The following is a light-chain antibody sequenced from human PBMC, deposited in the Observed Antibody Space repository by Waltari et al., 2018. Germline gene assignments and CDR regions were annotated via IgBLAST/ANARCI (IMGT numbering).Light chain of an antibody. V-gene: IGLV4-69*01. CDR1: SGHSSNV. CDR2: VNSDGSH. Sequence: QLVLTQSPSASASLGASVKLTCTLSSGHSSNVIAWLQQQPEKGPRNLMKVNSDGSHSKGDKIPYRFSGSSSGTEHYLTISSLQSEYDADYYCQTGGHGTWVFGGGTKLTVL. J-gene: IGLJ3*02. CDR3: QTGGHGTWV.